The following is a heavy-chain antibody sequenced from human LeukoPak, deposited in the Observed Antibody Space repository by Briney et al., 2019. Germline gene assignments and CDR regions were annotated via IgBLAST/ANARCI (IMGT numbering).Heavy chain of an antibody. CDR3: AKDIYGSGSSDFDY. D-gene: IGHD3-10*01. CDR1: GFTFSSYG. CDR2: IRYDGSNK. Sequence: GGSLRLSYAASGFTFSSYGMHWVRQAPGKGLEWVAFIRYDGSNKYYADSVKGRFTISRDNSKNTLYLQMNSLRAEDTAVYYCAKDIYGSGSSDFDYWGQGTLVTVSS. J-gene: IGHJ4*02. V-gene: IGHV3-30*02.